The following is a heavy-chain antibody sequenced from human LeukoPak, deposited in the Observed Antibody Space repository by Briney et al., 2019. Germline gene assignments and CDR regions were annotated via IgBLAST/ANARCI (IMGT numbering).Heavy chain of an antibody. CDR1: GFTFSDYY. D-gene: IGHD6-19*01. CDR2: ISRSGSTI. CDR3: ARDAIAVAGTGIDY. J-gene: IGHJ4*02. Sequence: GGSLRLSCAASGFTFSDYYGNWIRQAPGKGLEWVAYISRSGSTIYYADSVKARLTISRENDKNSLYLKMTSLRAEDTAVYYCARDAIAVAGTGIDYWGQGTLVTVSS. V-gene: IGHV3-11*01.